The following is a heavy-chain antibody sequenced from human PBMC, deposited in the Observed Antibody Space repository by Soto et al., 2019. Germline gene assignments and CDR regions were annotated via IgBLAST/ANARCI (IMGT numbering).Heavy chain of an antibody. CDR3: TKGATSPFDS. Sequence: GASVKVSCKVSGYTLTELSMHWVRQAPGKGLEWMGGFDPEDGETIYAQKFQGRATMTADTSTDTAYLQLLNLKASDTAIYYCTKGATSPFDSLRQGTRVTVSS. CDR1: GYTLTELS. V-gene: IGHV1-24*01. CDR2: FDPEDGET. D-gene: IGHD3-16*01. J-gene: IGHJ4*02.